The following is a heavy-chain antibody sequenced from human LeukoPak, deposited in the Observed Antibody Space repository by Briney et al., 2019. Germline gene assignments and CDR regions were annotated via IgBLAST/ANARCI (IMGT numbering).Heavy chain of an antibody. J-gene: IGHJ5*02. CDR1: GFTFSSPW. D-gene: IGHD3-16*01. Sequence: PGGSLRLSCAASGFTFSSPWMHWVRQAPEKGLVWVSRINSDGSSTSYADSVKGRFTISRDNAKNTLYLQMNSLRAEDTAVYYCARGMGGNWFDPWGQGTLVTVSS. V-gene: IGHV3-74*01. CDR3: ARGMGGNWFDP. CDR2: INSDGSST.